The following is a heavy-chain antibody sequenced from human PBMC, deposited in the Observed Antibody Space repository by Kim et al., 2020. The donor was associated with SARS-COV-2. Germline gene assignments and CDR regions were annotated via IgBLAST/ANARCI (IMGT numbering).Heavy chain of an antibody. Sequence: SETLSLTCTVSGGSISGSDYYWGWIRQPPGKGLEWIGSIFYSGTTYYNPSPRSRVTISVDTSKNQFSLRLSSVTAADTAVYYCARPLKLTLRTPLDIWGQGTVVSVSS. CDR1: GGSISGSDYY. CDR3: ARPLKLTLRTPLDI. V-gene: IGHV4-39*01. J-gene: IGHJ3*02. CDR2: IFYSGTT. D-gene: IGHD1-7*01.